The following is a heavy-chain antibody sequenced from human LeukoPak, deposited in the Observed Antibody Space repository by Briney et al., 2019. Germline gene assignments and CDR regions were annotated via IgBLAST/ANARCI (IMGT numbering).Heavy chain of an antibody. CDR3: ARDLAWGAFDY. V-gene: IGHV3-23*01. CDR2: ISPRGGGT. CDR1: GFTFSNHG. D-gene: IGHD7-27*01. J-gene: IGHJ4*02. Sequence: GGSLRLSCAASGFTFSNHGMNWVRQAPGKGLEWLSGISPRGGGTYYADSVKGRFTISRDDSKSTLSLQMNSLRVEDTAVYYCARDLAWGAFDYWGQGTLVSVSS.